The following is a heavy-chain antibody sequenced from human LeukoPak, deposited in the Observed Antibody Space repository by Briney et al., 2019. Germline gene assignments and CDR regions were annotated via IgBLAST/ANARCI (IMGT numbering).Heavy chain of an antibody. J-gene: IGHJ5*02. CDR1: GFNVSSNY. D-gene: IGHD3-10*01. Sequence: GGSLRLSCAASGFNVSSNYMSWVRQAPGKGLVWVSRIKSDGSTIYADSVKGRFTISRDNARNTLYLQMNSLRVEDTAMYYCARAVTYFYGSVTYDWFDPWGQGTLVTVSS. CDR2: IKSDGST. V-gene: IGHV3-74*01. CDR3: ARAVTYFYGSVTYDWFDP.